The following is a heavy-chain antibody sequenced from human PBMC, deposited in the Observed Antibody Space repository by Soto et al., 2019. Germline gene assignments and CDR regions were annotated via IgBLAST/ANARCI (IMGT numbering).Heavy chain of an antibody. J-gene: IGHJ6*02. Sequence: QLQLQESGPGLVKPSETLSLTCTVSGGSISSSSYYWGWIRQPPGKGLEWIGSIYYSGSTYYNPSLKSRVTISVDTSKNQFSLKLSSVTAADTAVYYCVRLSSGSGSYYYGMDVWGQGTTVTVSS. CDR1: GGSISSSSYY. CDR3: VRLSSGSGSYYYGMDV. CDR2: IYYSGST. V-gene: IGHV4-39*01. D-gene: IGHD3-10*01.